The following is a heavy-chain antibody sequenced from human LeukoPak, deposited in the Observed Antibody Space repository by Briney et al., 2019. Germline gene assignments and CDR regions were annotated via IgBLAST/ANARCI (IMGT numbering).Heavy chain of an antibody. CDR3: ASFYDSKAFDI. CDR2: ISYDGSNK. D-gene: IGHD3-22*01. CDR1: GFTFSSYA. V-gene: IGHV3-30-3*01. J-gene: IGHJ3*02. Sequence: GGSLRLSCAASGFTFSSYAMHWVRQAPGKGLEWVAVISYDGSNKYYADSVKGRFTISRDNSKNTLYLQMNSLRAEDTAVYYCASFYDSKAFDIWGQGTMVTVPS.